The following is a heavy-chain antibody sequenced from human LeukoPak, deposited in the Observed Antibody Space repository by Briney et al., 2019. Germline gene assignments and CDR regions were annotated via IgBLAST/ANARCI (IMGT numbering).Heavy chain of an antibody. V-gene: IGHV3-72*01. J-gene: IGHJ3*02. CDR1: GFTFSDHY. CDR3: ARVNYFDNIDVSLDALDI. CDR2: IRTKAKGYST. D-gene: IGHD3-22*01. Sequence: GGSLRLSCAASGFTFSDHYMDWARQPPGKGLEWLGRIRTKAKGYSTDYGVSMKGRITISRDDSKKSLYLQMESLKTEDTAVYYCARVNYFDNIDVSLDALDIWGQGTLVTV.